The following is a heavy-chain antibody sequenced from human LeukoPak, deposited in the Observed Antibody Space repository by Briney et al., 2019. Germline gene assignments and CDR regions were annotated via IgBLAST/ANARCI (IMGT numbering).Heavy chain of an antibody. D-gene: IGHD6-25*01. J-gene: IGHJ4*02. CDR1: GYSFTIYW. V-gene: IGHV5-51*01. Sequence: GESLKISCKGSGYSFTIYWIGWVRQMRGKGLEWMGLIYPGDSDTRYSPSFQGQVTISADKSMNTAFLQWSSLKASDTAMYYCARQYSSGISGYWGQGTLVIVSS. CDR2: IYPGDSDT. CDR3: ARQYSSGISGY.